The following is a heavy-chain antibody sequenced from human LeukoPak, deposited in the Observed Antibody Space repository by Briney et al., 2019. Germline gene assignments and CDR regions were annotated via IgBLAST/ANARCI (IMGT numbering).Heavy chain of an antibody. J-gene: IGHJ4*02. D-gene: IGHD3-9*01. Sequence: GGSLRLSCAASGFTLSSYTMNWVRQAPGKGLEWVSSISSRSVYIYYADSVKGRFTISRDNAKNSLYLQMSSLGAEDTAVYYCARRGLRYSSRDHFFDNWGQGTLVTVSS. V-gene: IGHV3-21*01. CDR2: ISSRSVYI. CDR1: GFTLSSYT. CDR3: ARRGLRYSSRDHFFDN.